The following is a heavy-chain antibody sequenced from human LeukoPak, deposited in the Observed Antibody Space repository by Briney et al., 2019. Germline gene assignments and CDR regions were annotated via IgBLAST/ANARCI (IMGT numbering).Heavy chain of an antibody. CDR1: GGSISGGGYY. V-gene: IGHV4-30-2*01. CDR3: ARVATSPLGYYFDY. J-gene: IGHJ4*02. CDR2: IYHSGST. Sequence: PSRTLCLTCTVPGGSISGGGYYWSCIRQPPGQGLEWIGNIYHSGSTYYNPSLKSRVTISVDTSKNQFSLKLSSVTAADTAVYYCARVATSPLGYYFDYWGQGGLVTVSS. D-gene: IGHD5-24*01.